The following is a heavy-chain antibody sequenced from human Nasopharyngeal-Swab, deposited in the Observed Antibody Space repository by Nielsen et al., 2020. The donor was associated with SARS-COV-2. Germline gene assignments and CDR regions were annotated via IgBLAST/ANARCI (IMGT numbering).Heavy chain of an antibody. CDR1: GFTFSSYA. CDR2: ISGSGGST. V-gene: IGHV3-23*01. Sequence: GESLKISCAASGFTFSSYAMSWVRQAPGKGLEWVSAISGSGGSTYYADSVKGRFTISRDNAKNSLYLQRNSLRAEDTAVYYCAREGRVYDFWSGYYMDAFDIWGQGTMVTVSS. D-gene: IGHD3-3*01. CDR3: AREGRVYDFWSGYYMDAFDI. J-gene: IGHJ3*02.